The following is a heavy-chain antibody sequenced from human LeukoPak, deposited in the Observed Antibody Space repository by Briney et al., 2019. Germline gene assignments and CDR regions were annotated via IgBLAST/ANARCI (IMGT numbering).Heavy chain of an antibody. D-gene: IGHD3-22*01. CDR2: IDWDDDK. V-gene: IGHV2-70*11. J-gene: IGHJ4*02. Sequence: TLSLTCAVYGGSFSGYYWSWIRQPPGKALEWLARIDWDDDKHYSTSLKTRLTISKDTSKKQVVLTMTNMDPLDTATYYCARTYYDSSAYFDYWGQGTLVTVSS. CDR1: GGSFSGYY. CDR3: ARTYYDSSAYFDY.